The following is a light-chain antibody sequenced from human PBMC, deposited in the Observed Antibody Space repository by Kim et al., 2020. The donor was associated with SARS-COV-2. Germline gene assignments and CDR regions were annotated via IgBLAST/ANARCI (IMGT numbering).Light chain of an antibody. CDR1: KLGDKY. CDR3: QAWDSSIVV. CDR2: QDS. Sequence: SYELTQPPSVSVSPGQTASITCSGDKLGDKYACWYQQKPGQSPVLVIYQDSKRPSGIPERFSGSNPGNTATLTISGTQAMDEADYYCQAWDSSIVVFGGG. V-gene: IGLV3-1*01. J-gene: IGLJ2*01.